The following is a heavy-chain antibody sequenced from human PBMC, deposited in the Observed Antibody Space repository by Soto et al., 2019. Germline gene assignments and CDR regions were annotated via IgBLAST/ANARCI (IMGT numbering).Heavy chain of an antibody. V-gene: IGHV1-18*01. CDR2: IYIDDT. Sequence: QIQLVQSEAEVKKPGASVKVSCKASGYTFSSFGFSWMRQAPGQGLEWMGWIYIDDTKYAQNFQGRVTMTTDTSTSTVYMERRSLRSDDTAVYYCARDRDWNLDYGGQGTPVTVSS. J-gene: IGHJ4*02. D-gene: IGHD1-1*01. CDR1: GYTFSSFG. CDR3: ARDRDWNLDY.